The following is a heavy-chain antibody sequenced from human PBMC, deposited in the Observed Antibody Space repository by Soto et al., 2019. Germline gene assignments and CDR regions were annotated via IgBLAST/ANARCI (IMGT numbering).Heavy chain of an antibody. J-gene: IGHJ4*02. CDR2: IYYSGST. V-gene: IGHV4-39*01. CDR1: GGSISSSSYY. CDR3: ARHTPAISISDH. Sequence: QLQLQESGPGLVKPSETLSLTCTVSGGSISSSSYYWGWIRQLPGKGLAWIGTIYYSGSTYYTPSLKRRFTISVDTSKNQFSLTLTSVTAADTAVYYCARHTPAISISDHWGQGTLVTVSS. D-gene: IGHD2-15*01.